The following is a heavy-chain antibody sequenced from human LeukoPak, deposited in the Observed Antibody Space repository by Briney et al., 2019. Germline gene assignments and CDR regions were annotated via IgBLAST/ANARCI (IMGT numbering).Heavy chain of an antibody. CDR2: IYYSGST. CDR1: GGSISSGDYY. D-gene: IGHD3-22*01. V-gene: IGHV4-30-4*08. J-gene: IGHJ4*02. Sequence: SETLSLTCTVSGGSISSGDYYWSWIRQPPGKGLEWIGYIYYSGSTYYNPSLKSRVTISVDTSKNQFSLKLSSVTAADTAVYYCARATLINVYYYDSSGGFDYGGQGTLVTVSS. CDR3: ARATLINVYYYDSSGGFDY.